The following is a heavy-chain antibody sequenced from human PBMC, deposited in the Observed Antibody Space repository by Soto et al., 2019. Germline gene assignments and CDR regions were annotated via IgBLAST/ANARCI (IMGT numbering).Heavy chain of an antibody. D-gene: IGHD6-6*01. J-gene: IGHJ4*02. V-gene: IGHV4-39*01. Sequence: SETLSLTCTVSVDSIDTSSYCWGWIRQPPGKGLEWIGSVCYLGTTYYNPSLKSRLTISVDTSKRQFSLKLSSVTAADTAVFYCARQGEHSSSYFFDSWGQGTPVTVS. CDR3: ARQGEHSSSYFFDS. CDR1: VDSIDTSSYC. CDR2: VCYLGTT.